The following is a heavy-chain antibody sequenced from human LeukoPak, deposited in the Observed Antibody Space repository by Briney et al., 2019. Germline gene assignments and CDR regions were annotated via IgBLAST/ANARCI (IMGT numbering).Heavy chain of an antibody. J-gene: IGHJ4*02. CDR1: GYTFTSYG. D-gene: IGHD1-26*01. V-gene: IGHV1-18*01. CDR2: ISAYNGNT. CDR3: ARDQDGGGGGATTVVY. Sequence: GASVKVSCKASGYTFTSYGISWVRQATGQGLEWMGWISAYNGNTNYAQKLQGRVTMTTDTSTSTAYMELRSLRSDDTAVYYCARDQDGGGGGATTVVYWGQGTLVTVSS.